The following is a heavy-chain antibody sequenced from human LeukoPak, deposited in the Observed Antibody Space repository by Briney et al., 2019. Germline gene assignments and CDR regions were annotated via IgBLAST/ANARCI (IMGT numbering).Heavy chain of an antibody. D-gene: IGHD3-3*01. J-gene: IGHJ4*02. V-gene: IGHV4-39*01. CDR3: ARPRGGLWSGYDY. CDR2: TYYSGST. CDR1: GGSISRSSYY. Sequence: SETLSLTCSVSGGSISRSSYYWTWIRQSPGRGLEWIGNTYYSGSTLYNPSLKSRVTISVDTSKNQFSLRLTSVTAADTAVYYCARPRGGLWSGYDYWGQGVLVTVSP.